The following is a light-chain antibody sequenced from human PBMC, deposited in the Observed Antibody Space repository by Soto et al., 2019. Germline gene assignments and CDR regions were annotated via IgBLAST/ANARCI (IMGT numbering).Light chain of an antibody. CDR1: QSVFNNN. V-gene: IGKV3D-20*02. J-gene: IGKJ5*01. CDR2: GAS. CDR3: QQRSNWPPIT. Sequence: EIVLTQSPGTLSLSPGERATLSCRASQSVFNNNLAWYQQKPGQAPRLLMFGASSRATGIPDRFSGSGSGTDFTLTISRLEPEDFAVYYCQQRSNWPPITFGQGTRLEIK.